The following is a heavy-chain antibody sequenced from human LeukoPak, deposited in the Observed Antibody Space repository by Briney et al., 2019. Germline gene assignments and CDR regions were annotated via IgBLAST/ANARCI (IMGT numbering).Heavy chain of an antibody. V-gene: IGHV3-23*01. D-gene: IGHD6-13*01. J-gene: IGHJ4*02. Sequence: GGSLRLSCAASGFTFSSYAMSWVRQAPGKGLEWVSTLTGSGATTYYADSVKGRFTISRDNSKNTLYLQMNSLRAEDTAVYYCAKSPFYSSSWAFDYWGQGTLVTVSS. CDR3: AKSPFYSSSWAFDY. CDR1: GFTFSSYA. CDR2: LTGSGATT.